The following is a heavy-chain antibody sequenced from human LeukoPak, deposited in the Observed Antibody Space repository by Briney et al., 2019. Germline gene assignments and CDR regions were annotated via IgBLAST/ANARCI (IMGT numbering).Heavy chain of an antibody. Sequence: GGSLTLSWAASGFTFNTFNMNWVRQARGKGVEWVSSITSGGDYIYYADSVKGRFTTSRDNAKNSLSLQLNSLRVEDTAVYYCARGHYDVLAASYKWTPDYWGEGTLVTVSS. CDR2: ITSGGDYI. CDR1: GFTFNTFN. J-gene: IGHJ4*02. CDR3: ARGHYDVLAASYKWTPDY. D-gene: IGHD3-9*01. V-gene: IGHV3-21*01.